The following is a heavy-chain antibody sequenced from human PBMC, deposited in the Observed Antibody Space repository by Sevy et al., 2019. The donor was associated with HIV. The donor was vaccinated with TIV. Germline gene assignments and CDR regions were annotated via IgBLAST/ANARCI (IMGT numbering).Heavy chain of an antibody. CDR2: IYGSGGAT. D-gene: IGHD3-22*01. CDR3: AGGRYDSGGCFGAFDI. CDR1: GFTFTSYA. V-gene: IGHV3-23*01. J-gene: IGHJ3*02. Sequence: GGSLRLSCKPSGFTFTSYAMSWVRQAPGKGLEWVSTIYGSGGATYYADSVKGRFTISRDNSKNTLYLQMNSLRMEDTAVYYCAGGRYDSGGCFGAFDIWGRGTMVTVSS.